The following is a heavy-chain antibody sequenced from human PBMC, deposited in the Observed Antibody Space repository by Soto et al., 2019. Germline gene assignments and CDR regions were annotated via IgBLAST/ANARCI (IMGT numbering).Heavy chain of an antibody. J-gene: IGHJ6*02. CDR3: ATSSGYSGYEPYGMDV. V-gene: IGHV1-69*13. CDR1: GGTLSSYA. Sequence: SVKVSCTASGGTLSSYAISWVRQAPGQGLEWMGGIIPIFGTANYAQKFQGRVTITADESTSTAYMELSSLRSEDTAVYYCATSSGYSGYEPYGMDVWGQGTTVTVSS. CDR2: IIPIFGTA. D-gene: IGHD5-12*01.